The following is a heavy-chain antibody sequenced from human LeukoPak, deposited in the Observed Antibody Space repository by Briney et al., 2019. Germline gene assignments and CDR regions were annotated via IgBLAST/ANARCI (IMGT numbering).Heavy chain of an antibody. CDR1: GFTFYDCG. CDR3: AKDPRWRSSSFNWFDP. D-gene: IGHD6-6*01. CDR2: ISGSGGST. Sequence: QPGGSLRLSCAASGFTFYDCGMSWVRQAPGKGLEWVSAISGSGGSTYYADSVKGRFTISRDNSKNTLYLQMNSLRAEDTAVYYCAKDPRWRSSSFNWFDPWGQGTLVTVSS. J-gene: IGHJ5*02. V-gene: IGHV3-23*01.